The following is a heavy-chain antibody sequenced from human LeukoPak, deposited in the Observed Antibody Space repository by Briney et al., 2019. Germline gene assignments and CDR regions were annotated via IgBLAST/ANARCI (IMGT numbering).Heavy chain of an antibody. CDR2: INPNSGGT. V-gene: IGHV1-2*04. Sequence: ASVKVSCKASGYTFTGYYMHWVRQAPGQGLEWMGWINPNSGGTNYAQKFQGWVTMTRDTSISTAYMELSRLRSDDTAVYYCARGGIYSSSWYGFTDAFDIWGQGTMVTVSS. CDR1: GYTFTGYY. D-gene: IGHD6-13*01. CDR3: ARGGIYSSSWYGFTDAFDI. J-gene: IGHJ3*02.